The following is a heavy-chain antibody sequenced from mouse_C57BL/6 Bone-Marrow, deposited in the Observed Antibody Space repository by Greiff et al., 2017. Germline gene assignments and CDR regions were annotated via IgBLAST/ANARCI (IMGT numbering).Heavy chain of an antibody. CDR2: IYPGDGDT. V-gene: IGHV1-82*01. Sequence: QVQLKESGPELVKPGASVKISCKASGYAFSSSWMNWVKQRPGKGLEWIGRIYPGDGDTNYNGKFKGKATLTADKSSSTAYMQLSSLTSDDSAVYFCAREGLGKAWFAYWGQGTLVTVSA. J-gene: IGHJ3*01. CDR1: GYAFSSSW. CDR3: AREGLGKAWFAY. D-gene: IGHD4-1*01.